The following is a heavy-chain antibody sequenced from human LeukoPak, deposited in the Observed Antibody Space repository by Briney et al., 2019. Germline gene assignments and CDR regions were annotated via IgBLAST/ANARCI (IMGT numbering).Heavy chain of an antibody. D-gene: IGHD3-22*01. CDR3: AKDYSNYYDSSGPDY. V-gene: IGHV3-23*01. CDR2: ISGSAATI. CDR1: GFTFSNYG. J-gene: IGHJ4*02. Sequence: PGGSLRLSCAASGFTFSNYGMTWVRQAPGKGLEWVSSISGSAATISYADSVKGRFTISRDNSKNTLYLQMNSLRTEDTAVYYCAKDYSNYYDSSGPDYWGQGTLVTVSS.